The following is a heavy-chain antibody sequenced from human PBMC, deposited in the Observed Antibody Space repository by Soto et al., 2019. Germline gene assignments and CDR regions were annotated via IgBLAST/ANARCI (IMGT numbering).Heavy chain of an antibody. CDR1: GFTFSSYA. CDR3: EKDQRFLEWPRHYYYYGMDV. D-gene: IGHD3-3*01. J-gene: IGHJ6*02. Sequence: GGSLRLSCAASGFTFSSYAMSWVRQAPGKGLEWVSAISGSGGSTYYADSVKGRFTISRDNSKNTLYLQMNSLRAEDTAVYYCEKDQRFLEWPRHYYYYGMDVWGQGTTVTV. CDR2: ISGSGGST. V-gene: IGHV3-23*01.